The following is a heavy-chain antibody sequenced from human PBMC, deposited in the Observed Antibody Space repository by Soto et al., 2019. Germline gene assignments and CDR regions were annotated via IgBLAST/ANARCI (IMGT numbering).Heavy chain of an antibody. D-gene: IGHD5-18*01. CDR3: AKEEEIQADAYTFDH. V-gene: IGHV3-30*18. CDR2: ISYDGGDK. Sequence: GGSLRLSCAASGFTFSSYGMHWGRQAPVKGLEWVAVISYDGGDKHYADSVKGRFTISRDNSKNTLYLQMNSLRAEDTAVYYCAKEEEIQADAYTFDHRGQGIRVTVYS. CDR1: GFTFSSYG. J-gene: IGHJ4*02.